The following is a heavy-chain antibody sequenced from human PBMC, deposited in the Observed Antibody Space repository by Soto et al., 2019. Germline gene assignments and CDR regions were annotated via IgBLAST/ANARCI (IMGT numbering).Heavy chain of an antibody. CDR1: GYSFTRYG. V-gene: IGHV1-18*01. CDR3: AMVGVYVTPSPQDV. D-gene: IGHD3-16*01. J-gene: IGHJ6*02. Sequence: QVQLVQSGAEVKKPGASVKVSCKASGYSFTRYGIGWARQAPGQGLEWMGWINAYNGNTNYAQNLQGRLTLTTDTSTTTAYMEMRSLRSNDTAIYYCAMVGVYVTPSPQDVWGQGTMVTVSS. CDR2: INAYNGNT.